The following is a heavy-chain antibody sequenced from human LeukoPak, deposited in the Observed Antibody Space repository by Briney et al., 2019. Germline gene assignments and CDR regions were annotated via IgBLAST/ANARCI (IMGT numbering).Heavy chain of an antibody. CDR3: ARGKAAAGAEIAFDI. J-gene: IGHJ3*02. Sequence: GSGGSLRLSCAASGFTFDDYGMSWVRQAPGKGLEWVSGINWNGGSTGYADSVKGRFTISRDNAKNSLYLQMNSLRAEDTALYYCARGKAAAGAEIAFDIWGQGTMVTVSS. V-gene: IGHV3-20*04. CDR2: INWNGGST. D-gene: IGHD6-13*01. CDR1: GFTFDDYG.